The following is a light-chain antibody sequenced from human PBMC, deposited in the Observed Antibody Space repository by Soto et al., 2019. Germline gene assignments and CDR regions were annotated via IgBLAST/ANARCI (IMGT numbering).Light chain of an antibody. CDR1: QSVSSSY. CDR2: GAS. Sequence: EIVLTQSPGTLSFSPGERVTLSCRASQSVSSSYLAWYQQKPGQAPRLLIYGASSMATGIPDRFSGSGSGTDFTLTISRLEPEDFAVYYCQQYGSSPWTFGQGTKVEIK. CDR3: QQYGSSPWT. V-gene: IGKV3-20*01. J-gene: IGKJ1*01.